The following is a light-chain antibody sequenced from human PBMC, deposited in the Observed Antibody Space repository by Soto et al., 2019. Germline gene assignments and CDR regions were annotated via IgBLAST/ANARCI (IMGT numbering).Light chain of an antibody. V-gene: IGLV1-47*01. CDR2: KNN. J-gene: IGLJ2*01. CDR3: ATWDDSLNSPL. Sequence: QSALTQPPSASGTPGQRVTISCSGRSSNIGSNYVYWYQQFPGTAPKLLIYKNNERPSGVPDRFSGSKSGTSASLAISGLRSEDEADYYCATWDDSLNSPLFGGGTKLTVL. CDR1: SSNIGSNY.